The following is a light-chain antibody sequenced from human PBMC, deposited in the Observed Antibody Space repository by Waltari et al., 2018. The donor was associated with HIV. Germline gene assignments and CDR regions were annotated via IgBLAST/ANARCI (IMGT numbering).Light chain of an antibody. J-gene: IGLJ2*01. Sequence: QSALTQPASVPASPGQSITISCTATGSDSGSHILVSWYQQHHGRPPKLMIYDVTKRPSGVSNRFSGSKSGSTASLTISGLQAEDEGDYYCISYISSGTLVFGGGTKLTVL. CDR1: GSDSGSHIL. CDR3: ISYISSGTLV. V-gene: IGLV2-14*02. CDR2: DVT.